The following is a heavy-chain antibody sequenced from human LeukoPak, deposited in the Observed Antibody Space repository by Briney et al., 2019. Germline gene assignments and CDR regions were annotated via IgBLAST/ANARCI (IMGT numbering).Heavy chain of an antibody. D-gene: IGHD3-22*01. J-gene: IGHJ4*02. Sequence: ASVKVSCKASGYTFTSYYMHWVRQAPGQGLEWVGTINPSGDSTRYAQKFQGRVTMTRDTSTSTVYMELSSLRSEDTAVYYCARDGNYYDSSGYYYFDYWGQGTLVTVSS. V-gene: IGHV1-46*01. CDR1: GYTFTSYY. CDR3: ARDGNYYDSSGYYYFDY. CDR2: INPSGDST.